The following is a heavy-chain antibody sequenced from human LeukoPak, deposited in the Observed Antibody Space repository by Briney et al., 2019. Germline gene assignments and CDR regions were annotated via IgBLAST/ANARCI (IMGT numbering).Heavy chain of an antibody. CDR3: TRDPYYDSSGYYLSDYFDY. D-gene: IGHD3-22*01. Sequence: PGGSLRLSCAASGFTFSSYEMNWVRQAPGKGLEWVSYISSSGSTIYYADSVKGRFTISRDNAKNSLYLQMNSLKTEDTAVYYCTRDPYYDSSGYYLSDYFDYWGQGTLVTVSS. CDR2: ISSSGSTI. CDR1: GFTFSSYE. J-gene: IGHJ4*02. V-gene: IGHV3-48*03.